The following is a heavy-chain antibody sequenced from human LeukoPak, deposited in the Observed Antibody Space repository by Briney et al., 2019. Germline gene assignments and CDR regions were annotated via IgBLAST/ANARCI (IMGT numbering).Heavy chain of an antibody. CDR1: GFTFSSYA. CDR3: AKDPYVVSLDY. V-gene: IGHV3-23*01. CDR2: ISGSGSAT. D-gene: IGHD3-16*02. Sequence: PGGSLRLSCAASGFTFSSYAMSWVRQAPGKGLEWVSAISGSGSATYYAGSVKGRFTISRDYSKNMLYLQMNGLRADDTAVYYCAKDPYVVSLDYWGQGTLVTVSS. J-gene: IGHJ4*02.